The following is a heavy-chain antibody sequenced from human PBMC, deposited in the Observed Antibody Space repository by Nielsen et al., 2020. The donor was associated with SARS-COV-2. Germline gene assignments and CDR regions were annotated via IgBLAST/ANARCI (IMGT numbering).Heavy chain of an antibody. CDR3: ARQVNWDPGDFWSGYCYFDL. D-gene: IGHD3-3*01. CDR2: IYYSGST. CDR1: GGSISSYY. V-gene: IGHV4-59*08. Sequence: SETLSLTCTVSGGSISSYYWSWIRQPPGKGLEWIGYIYYSGSTNYNPSLKSRVTISVDTSKNQFSLKLSSVTAADTAVYYCARQVNWDPGDFWSGYCYFDLWGRGTLVTVSS. J-gene: IGHJ2*01.